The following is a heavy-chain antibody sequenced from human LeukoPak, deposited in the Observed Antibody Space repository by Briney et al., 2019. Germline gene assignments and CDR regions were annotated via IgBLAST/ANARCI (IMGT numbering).Heavy chain of an antibody. V-gene: IGHV3-48*03. J-gene: IGHJ3*02. CDR2: ISSSGSTI. CDR1: GFTFSSYE. CDR3: AREGRYYGSGSHRDGFDI. Sequence: GGSLRLSCAASGFTFSSYEMNWVRQAPGKGLEWVSYISSSGSTIYYADSVKGRFTISRDNAKNSLYLQMNSLRAEDTAVYYCAREGRYYGSGSHRDGFDIWGQGTMVTVSS. D-gene: IGHD3-10*01.